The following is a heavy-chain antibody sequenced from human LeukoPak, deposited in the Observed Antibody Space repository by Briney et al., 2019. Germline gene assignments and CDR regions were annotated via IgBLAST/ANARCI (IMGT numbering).Heavy chain of an antibody. D-gene: IGHD2-15*01. CDR2: IYYSGST. Sequence: PSETLSLTCTVSGGSISSSSYYWGWIRQPPGKGLEWIGIIYYSGSTYSNPSLRSRVTISVDTSKNQFSLKLSSVTAADTAVYYCASFYCSGGRCYQYYYYYYMDVWGKGTTVTISS. V-gene: IGHV4-39*01. CDR1: GGSISSSSYY. J-gene: IGHJ6*03. CDR3: ASFYCSGGRCYQYYYYYYMDV.